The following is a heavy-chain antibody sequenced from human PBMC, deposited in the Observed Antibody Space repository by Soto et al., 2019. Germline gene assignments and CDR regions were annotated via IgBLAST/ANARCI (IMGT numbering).Heavy chain of an antibody. V-gene: IGHV3-33*01. J-gene: IGHJ6*02. D-gene: IGHD2-15*01. CDR3: ARDGCSGPTCYPSGGMDV. Sequence: QVQLVESGGGVVQPGRSLRLSCAASGLTFSTNGMHWVRQAPGKGLEWVAVIWYDGSYKNYADSVKGRFTISRDNSKNTVYLQMNSLRVHDTAVYYCARDGCSGPTCYPSGGMDVWGQGTTVTVSS. CDR1: GLTFSTNG. CDR2: IWYDGSYK.